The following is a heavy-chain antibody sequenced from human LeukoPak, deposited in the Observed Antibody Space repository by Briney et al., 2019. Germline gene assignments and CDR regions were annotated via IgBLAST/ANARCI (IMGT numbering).Heavy chain of an antibody. CDR1: GFTFSSYG. V-gene: IGHV3-23*01. CDR2: IGGTAGGT. CDR3: AKTPVRRFPLYFDY. J-gene: IGHJ4*02. Sequence: GGSLRLSCAASGFTFSSYGMTWVRQAPGKGLEWVSAIGGTAGGTHYADSVKGRFTISRDNSKNTLYLQMNSLRAEDTAVYYCAKTPVRRFPLYFDYWGQGTLVTVSS. D-gene: IGHD3-3*01.